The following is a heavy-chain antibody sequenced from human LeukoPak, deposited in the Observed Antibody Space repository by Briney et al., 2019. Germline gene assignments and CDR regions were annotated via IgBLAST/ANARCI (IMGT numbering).Heavy chain of an antibody. Sequence: PGGSLRLSCAASGFTFSSYSMNWVRQAPGKGLEWVSVIYSGGATYYADSVKGRFTISRDNSKNTLYLQMNSLRAEDTAVYYCAKSHGDIYDSSGYYFDYWGQGTLVTVSS. CDR2: IYSGGAT. CDR3: AKSHGDIYDSSGYYFDY. D-gene: IGHD3-22*01. CDR1: GFTFSSYS. J-gene: IGHJ4*02. V-gene: IGHV3-66*02.